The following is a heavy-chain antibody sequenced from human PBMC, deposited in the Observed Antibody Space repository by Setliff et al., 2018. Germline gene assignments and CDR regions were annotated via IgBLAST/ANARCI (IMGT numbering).Heavy chain of an antibody. CDR2: IYYSGST. Sequence: PSETLSLTCTVSGGSISSSSYYWGWIRQPPGKGLEWIGSIYYSGSTYYNPSLKSRVTISVETSKNQFSLKLSSVTAADTAVYYCARWGENSGRPDWRAFDIWGQGTMVTVSS. CDR3: ARWGENSGRPDWRAFDI. D-gene: IGHD1-26*01. V-gene: IGHV4-39*01. J-gene: IGHJ3*02. CDR1: GGSISSSSYY.